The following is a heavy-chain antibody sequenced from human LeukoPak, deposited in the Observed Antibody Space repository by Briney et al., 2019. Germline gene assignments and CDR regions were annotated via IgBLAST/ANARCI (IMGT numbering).Heavy chain of an antibody. V-gene: IGHV1-2*02. CDR2: INPNSGGT. J-gene: IGHJ4*02. Sequence: ASVKVSCKASGYTFTGYYTHWVRQAPGQGLEWMGWINPNSGGTNYAQKFQGRVTMTRDTSTSTVYMELSSLRSEDTAVYYCARDQGYYDILTGYYIDYWGQGTLVTVSS. CDR1: GYTFTGYY. CDR3: ARDQGYYDILTGYYIDY. D-gene: IGHD3-9*01.